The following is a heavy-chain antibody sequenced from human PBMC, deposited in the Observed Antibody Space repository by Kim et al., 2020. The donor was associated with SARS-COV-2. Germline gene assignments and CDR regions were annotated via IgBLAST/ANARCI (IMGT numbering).Heavy chain of an antibody. V-gene: IGHV1-18*04. Sequence: ASVKVSCKASGYTFTSYGISWVRQAPGQGLEWMGWISAYNGNTNYAQKLQGRVTMTTDTSTSTAYMELRSLRSDDTAVYYCARVRRGSSSPSHFDYWGQGTLVTVSS. CDR2: ISAYNGNT. CDR3: ARVRRGSSSPSHFDY. J-gene: IGHJ4*02. D-gene: IGHD6-13*01. CDR1: GYTFTSYG.